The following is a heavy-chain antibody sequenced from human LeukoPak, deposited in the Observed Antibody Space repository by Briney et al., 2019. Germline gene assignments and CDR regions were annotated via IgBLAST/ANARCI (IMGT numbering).Heavy chain of an antibody. CDR3: ARAYTAMVSFDY. V-gene: IGHV1-18*04. CDR1: GYTFTSYG. Sequence: ASVKVSCTASGYTFTSYGISWVRQAPGQGLEWMGWISAYNGNTNYAHKLQGRVTMTTDTSTSTAYMELRSLRSDDTAVYYCARAYTAMVSFDYWGQGTLVTVSS. CDR2: ISAYNGNT. D-gene: IGHD5-18*01. J-gene: IGHJ4*02.